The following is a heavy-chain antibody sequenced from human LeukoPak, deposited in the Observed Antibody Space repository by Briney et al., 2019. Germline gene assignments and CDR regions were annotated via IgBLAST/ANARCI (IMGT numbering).Heavy chain of an antibody. CDR1: GFTFSSYG. Sequence: GGSLRLSCAASGFTFSSYGMSWVRQAPGKGLEWVSASTATSSSTHDADSVKGRFTISRDNSKNTLYLQMNSLRAEDTAVYYCAKDSGSDYDYVWGSYRLNLSFDYWGQGTLVTVSS. D-gene: IGHD3-16*02. CDR2: STATSSST. CDR3: AKDSGSDYDYVWGSYRLNLSFDY. V-gene: IGHV3-23*01. J-gene: IGHJ4*02.